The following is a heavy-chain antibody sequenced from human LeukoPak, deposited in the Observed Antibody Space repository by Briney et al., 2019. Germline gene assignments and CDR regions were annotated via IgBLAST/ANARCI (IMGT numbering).Heavy chain of an antibody. J-gene: IGHJ5*02. CDR2: IYYSGNT. Sequence: SETLSLTCSVSGGSVSSHYWTWIRQPPGKGLEWIGYIYYSGNTNYNPSLKSRVTISVATSKNQFSLKLSSVTAADTAVYYCARDLYGGYCSRTSCYGNYFDPWGRGTLVTVSS. CDR3: ARDLYGGYCSRTSCYGNYFDP. D-gene: IGHD2-2*01. CDR1: GGSVSSHY. V-gene: IGHV4-59*02.